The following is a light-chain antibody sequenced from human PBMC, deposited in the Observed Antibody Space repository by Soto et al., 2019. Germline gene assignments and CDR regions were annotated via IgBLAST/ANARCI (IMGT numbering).Light chain of an antibody. CDR1: SSDVGFYNY. CDR2: EVS. CDR3: SSFTSSSTLV. J-gene: IGLJ1*01. V-gene: IGLV2-14*01. Sequence: QSALTQPASVSGSPGQSITISCTGTSSDVGFYNYVSWYQQHPGKAPKLMIYEVSNRPSGVSNRFSGSKSANTASLTISGLQAEDETDYYCSSFTSSSTLVFGTGTKLTVL.